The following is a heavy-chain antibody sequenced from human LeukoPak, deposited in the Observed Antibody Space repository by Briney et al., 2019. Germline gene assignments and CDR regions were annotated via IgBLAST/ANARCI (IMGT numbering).Heavy chain of an antibody. CDR1: GFTFSIYT. Sequence: SGGSLRLSCVASGFTFSIYTMSWVRQAPGKGLEWVSIIYSGGSAYYADSVKGRFTISRDNAKNTLYLQMNSLRAEDTAVYYCARTRDFRFEYWGPGTLATVSP. CDR3: ARTRDFRFEY. V-gene: IGHV3-53*01. CDR2: IYSGGSA. J-gene: IGHJ4*02. D-gene: IGHD2-21*02.